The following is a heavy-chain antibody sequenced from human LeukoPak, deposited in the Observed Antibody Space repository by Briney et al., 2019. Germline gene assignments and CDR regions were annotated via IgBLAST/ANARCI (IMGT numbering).Heavy chain of an antibody. Sequence: GGSLRLSCAASGLTFSSYEMNWVRQAPGKGLEWVSYISSSGSTIYYADSVKGRFTISRDNAKNSLYLQMNSLRAEDTAVYYCARFFGYGSFDYWGQGTLVTVSS. CDR2: ISSSGSTI. V-gene: IGHV3-48*03. J-gene: IGHJ4*02. CDR3: ARFFGYGSFDY. CDR1: GLTFSSYE. D-gene: IGHD3-10*01.